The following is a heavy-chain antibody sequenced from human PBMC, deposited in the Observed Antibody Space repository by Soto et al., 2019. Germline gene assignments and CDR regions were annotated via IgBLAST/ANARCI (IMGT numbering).Heavy chain of an antibody. J-gene: IGHJ3*02. D-gene: IGHD2-15*01. CDR3: ASALYCSGGSCYSGAFDI. CDR2: IWYDGSNK. CDR1: GFTFSSYG. V-gene: IGHV3-33*01. Sequence: GGSLRLSCAASGFTFSSYGMHWVRQAPGKGLEWVAVIWYDGSNKYYADSVKGRFTISRDNSKNTLYLQMNSLRAEDTAVYYCASALYCSGGSCYSGAFDIWGQGTMVTVSS.